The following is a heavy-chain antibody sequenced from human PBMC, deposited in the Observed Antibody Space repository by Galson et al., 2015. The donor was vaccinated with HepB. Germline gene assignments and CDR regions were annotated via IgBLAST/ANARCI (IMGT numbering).Heavy chain of an antibody. CDR2: ISSSSSTI. D-gene: IGHD1-26*01. Sequence: SLRLSCAASGFTFSSYSMNWVRQAPGKGLEWVSYISSSSSTIYYADSVKGRFTISRDNAKNSLYLQMNSLRAEDTAVYYCARVGGINIVGATYYFDYWGQGTLVTVSS. CDR1: GFTFSSYS. V-gene: IGHV3-48*01. CDR3: ARVGGINIVGATYYFDY. J-gene: IGHJ4*02.